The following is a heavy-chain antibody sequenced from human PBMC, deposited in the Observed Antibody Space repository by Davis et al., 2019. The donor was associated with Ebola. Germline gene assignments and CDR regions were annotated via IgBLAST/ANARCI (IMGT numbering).Heavy chain of an antibody. J-gene: IGHJ4*02. CDR1: GFTVSTYY. V-gene: IGHV3-66*01. Sequence: GESLKISCAASGFTVSTYYFNWVRQAPGKGLEWVSVMYADGSTYNADYVKGRFTVSRDNSTNTVYLQMNSLRAEGTAVYYCARGSLWGRGTLVIVSS. CDR2: MYADGST. CDR3: ARGSL.